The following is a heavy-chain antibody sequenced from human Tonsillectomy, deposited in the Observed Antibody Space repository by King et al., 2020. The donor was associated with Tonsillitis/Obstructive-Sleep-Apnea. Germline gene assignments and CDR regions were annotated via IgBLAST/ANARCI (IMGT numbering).Heavy chain of an antibody. J-gene: IGHJ4*02. CDR1: GFSLSPSGVG. V-gene: IGHV2-5*02. Sequence: ITLKESGPTLVKPTQTLTLTCTFSGFSLSPSGVGVGWIRQPPGKALEWLALIYWDDDERYSPSLKSRLTINKDTSKNQVVLTMTNMDPVETATYYCAHRPSAGYFDYWGQGTLVTVSS. CDR3: AHRPSAGYFDY. CDR2: IYWDDDE. D-gene: IGHD3-10*01.